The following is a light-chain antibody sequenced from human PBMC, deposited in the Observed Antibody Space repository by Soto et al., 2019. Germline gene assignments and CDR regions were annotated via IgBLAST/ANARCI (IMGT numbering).Light chain of an antibody. CDR3: QQSYRSPYT. J-gene: IGKJ2*01. Sequence: IQMTQSPSSLSASVGDRVTVTCRASQSINIYLNWYQQNPGKAPTLLIYGASSLQSGVPSRFSGGGSRTDFTLTISSLQPEDFATYYFQQSYRSPYTFGQGTKLEIK. CDR1: QSINIY. CDR2: GAS. V-gene: IGKV1-39*01.